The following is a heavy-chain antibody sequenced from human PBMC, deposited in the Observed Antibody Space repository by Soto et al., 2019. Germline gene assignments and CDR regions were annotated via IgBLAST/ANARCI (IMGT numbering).Heavy chain of an antibody. CDR1: GYSFTSYW. V-gene: IGHV5-51*01. Sequence: GESLKISCKGSGYSFTSYWIGWVRQMPGKGLEWMGIIYPGDSDTRYSPSFQGQVTISADKSISTAYLQWSSLKASDTAMYYCARGPHSNSQYYYYYYGMDVWGQGTTVTVSS. D-gene: IGHD4-4*01. CDR3: ARGPHSNSQYYYYYYGMDV. J-gene: IGHJ6*02. CDR2: IYPGDSDT.